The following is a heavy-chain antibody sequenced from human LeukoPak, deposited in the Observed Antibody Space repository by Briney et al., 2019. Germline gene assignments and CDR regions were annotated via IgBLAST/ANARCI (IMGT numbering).Heavy chain of an antibody. Sequence: VGSLRLSCAASGFTFSSYAMSWVRQAPGKGLEWVSAISGSGGSTYYADSVKGRFTISRDNSKNTLYLQMNSLRAEDTAVYYCAKDFAVTRYYYYYMDVWGKGTTVTVSS. CDR1: GFTFSSYA. CDR3: AKDFAVTRYYYYYMDV. D-gene: IGHD2-2*01. V-gene: IGHV3-23*01. CDR2: ISGSGGST. J-gene: IGHJ6*03.